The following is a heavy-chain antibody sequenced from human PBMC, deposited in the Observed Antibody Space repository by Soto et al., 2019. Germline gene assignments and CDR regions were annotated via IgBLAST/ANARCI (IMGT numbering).Heavy chain of an antibody. J-gene: IGHJ4*02. CDR3: ARHNYGSGSTYFDY. D-gene: IGHD3-10*01. CDR1: GGSISSYH. CDR2: TSNSAPT. Sequence: SETLSLTCTVSGGSISSYHWSWIRQSPGKGLEWIGYTSNSAPTIYNPSLKSRVTISADTSKNQFSLKLNSMTAADTAVYYCARHNYGSGSTYFDYWGQGTLVTVS. V-gene: IGHV4-59*08.